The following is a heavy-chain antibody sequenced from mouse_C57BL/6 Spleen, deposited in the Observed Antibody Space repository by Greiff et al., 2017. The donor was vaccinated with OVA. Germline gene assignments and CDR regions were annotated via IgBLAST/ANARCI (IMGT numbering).Heavy chain of an antibody. Sequence: VQLVESGAELVKPGASVKISCKASGYAFSSYWMNWVKQRPGKGLEWIGQIYPGDGDTNYNGKFKGKATLTADKSSSTAYMQLSSLTSEDSAVYFGARRLYYSNYCAMDYWGQGTSVTVSS. CDR3: ARRLYYSNYCAMDY. V-gene: IGHV1-80*01. CDR2: IYPGDGDT. D-gene: IGHD2-5*01. CDR1: GYAFSSYW. J-gene: IGHJ4*01.